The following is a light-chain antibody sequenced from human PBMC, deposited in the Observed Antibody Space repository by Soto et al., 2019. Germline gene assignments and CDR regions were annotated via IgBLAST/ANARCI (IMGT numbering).Light chain of an antibody. CDR3: AAWDDSLSGAL. CDR1: SSNIGSNY. CDR2: RNN. Sequence: QSVLTQPPSASGTPGQRVIISCSGSSSNIGSNYVYWYRQLPGTAPKLLIYRNNQRPSGVPDRFSGSKSGTSASLAISGLRSEDEADYYCAAWDDSLSGALFGGGTQLTVL. V-gene: IGLV1-47*01. J-gene: IGLJ7*01.